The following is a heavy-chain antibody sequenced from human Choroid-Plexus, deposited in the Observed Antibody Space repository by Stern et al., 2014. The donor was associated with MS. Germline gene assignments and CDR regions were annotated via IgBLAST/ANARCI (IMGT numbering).Heavy chain of an antibody. Sequence: VQLVESGGGLVTPGGSLRLSCAASGFTFSDYSMNWVRQAPGKGLEWVSSITNSGASMYYGASVKGRFPIYRDKHQHTIYLQMDSLSAEDTATYFCASTLHGGLYNWFDPWGQGTLVTVSS. CDR1: GFTFSDYS. CDR3: ASTLHGGLYNWFDP. J-gene: IGHJ5*02. D-gene: IGHD2-2*01. V-gene: IGHV3-21*01. CDR2: ITNSGASM.